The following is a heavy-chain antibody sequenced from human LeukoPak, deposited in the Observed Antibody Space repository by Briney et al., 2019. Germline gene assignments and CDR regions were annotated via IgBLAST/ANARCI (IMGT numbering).Heavy chain of an antibody. D-gene: IGHD1-26*01. CDR2: IIPIFGTA. CDR1: GGTFISYT. Sequence: ASVKVSCKASGGTFISYTISWARQAPGQGLECMGGIIPIFGTANYAQKFQGRVTITTDESASTAYMELSSLRSEDTAVYYCARFSVGAKDYFDYWGQGTLVTVSS. V-gene: IGHV1-69*05. J-gene: IGHJ4*02. CDR3: ARFSVGAKDYFDY.